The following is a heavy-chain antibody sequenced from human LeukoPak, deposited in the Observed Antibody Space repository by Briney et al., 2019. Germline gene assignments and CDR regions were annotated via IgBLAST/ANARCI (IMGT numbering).Heavy chain of an antibody. CDR2: ISGSGGST. D-gene: IGHD3-16*02. CDR1: GFTFSSYG. J-gene: IGHJ4*02. V-gene: IGHV3-23*01. CDR3: ARDDWGSYRRNDY. Sequence: PGGSLRLSCAASGFTFSSYGMSWVRQAPGKGLEWVSAISGSGGSTYYADSVKGRFTISRDNSKNTLYLQMNSLRAEDTAVYYCARDDWGSYRRNDYWGQGTLVTVSS.